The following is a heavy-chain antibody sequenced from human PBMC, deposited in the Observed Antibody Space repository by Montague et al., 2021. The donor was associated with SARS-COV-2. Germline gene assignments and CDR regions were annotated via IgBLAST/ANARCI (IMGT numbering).Heavy chain of an antibody. V-gene: IGHV4-59*13. CDR1: GGSISSYY. Sequence: TLSLTCTVSGGSISSYYWSWIRQPPGNGLERIGHVFDSGSTNYNPSLKSRVTISVDTSKNQFSLKLSSVTAADTAVYYCARGEWLRGGMDVWGQGTTVTVSS. CDR3: ARGEWLRGGMDV. J-gene: IGHJ6*02. CDR2: VFDSGST. D-gene: IGHD5-12*01.